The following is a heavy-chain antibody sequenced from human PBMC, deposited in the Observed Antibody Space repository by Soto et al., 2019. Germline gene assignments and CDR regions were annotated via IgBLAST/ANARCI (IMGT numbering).Heavy chain of an antibody. CDR2: IYSGGST. V-gene: IGHV3-53*01. CDR3: ARGDSSSWYVGAWFDP. CDR1: GFTVSSNY. Sequence: PGGSLRLSCAASGFTVSSNYMSWVRQAPGKGLEWVSVIYSGGSTYYADSVKGRFTISRDNSKNTLYLQMNSLRAEDTAVYYCARGDSSSWYVGAWFDPWGQGTLVTVSS. D-gene: IGHD6-13*01. J-gene: IGHJ5*02.